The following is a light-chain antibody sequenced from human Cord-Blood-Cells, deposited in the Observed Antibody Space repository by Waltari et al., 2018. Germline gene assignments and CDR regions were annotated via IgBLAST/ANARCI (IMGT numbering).Light chain of an antibody. CDR1: QSISSY. V-gene: IGKV1-39*01. CDR3: QQSYRTPYT. Sequence: DIQMTQSPSSLSASVGASVTITCRASQSISSYLNWYQQKPGKAPKLLIYAASSLQSGVPSRFSGSGSGTDFTLTISSLQPEDFATYYCQQSYRTPYTCGQGTKLEIK. J-gene: IGKJ2*01. CDR2: AAS.